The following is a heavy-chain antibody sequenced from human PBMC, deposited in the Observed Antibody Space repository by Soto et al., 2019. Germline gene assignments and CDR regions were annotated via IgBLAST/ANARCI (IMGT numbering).Heavy chain of an antibody. J-gene: IGHJ6*02. V-gene: IGHV3-30-3*01. CDR1: GFTFSSYA. D-gene: IGHD5-12*01. Sequence: QVQLVESGGGVVQPGRSLRLSCAASGFTFSSYAMLWVRQAPGKGLEWVAVISYDGSNKYYADSVKGRFTISRDNSKNTLYLQMNSLRAEDTAVYYCARDSRIVATTRYYYYGMDVWGQGTTVTVSS. CDR2: ISYDGSNK. CDR3: ARDSRIVATTRYYYYGMDV.